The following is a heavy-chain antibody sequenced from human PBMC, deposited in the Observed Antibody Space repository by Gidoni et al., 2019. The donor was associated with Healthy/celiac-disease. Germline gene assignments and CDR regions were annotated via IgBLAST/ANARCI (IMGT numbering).Heavy chain of an antibody. CDR2: ISSSSSYI. CDR1: GFTFRRYS. Sequence: EVQLVESGGGLVKPGGSLRLSCAASGFTFRRYSLNWVRQAPGKGLEWVSSISSSSSYIYYADSVKGRFTISRDNAKNSLYLQMNSLRAEDTAVYYCASSISTVLVYYDFWSGYSRAPYFDYWGQGTLVTVSS. D-gene: IGHD3-3*01. J-gene: IGHJ4*02. CDR3: ASSISTVLVYYDFWSGYSRAPYFDY. V-gene: IGHV3-21*01.